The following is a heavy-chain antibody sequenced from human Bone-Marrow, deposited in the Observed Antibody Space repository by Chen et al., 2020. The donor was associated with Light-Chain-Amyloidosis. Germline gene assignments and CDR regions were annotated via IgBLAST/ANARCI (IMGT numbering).Heavy chain of an antibody. CDR1: GFTFNTYA. CDR3: AKVWYASGTYFEN. D-gene: IGHD1-26*01. CDR2: ISSGGGST. J-gene: IGHJ4*02. Sequence: LEYGGGLIQPGGSLRLSCAASGFTFNTYALSWVRQAPGKGLEWVSAISSGGGSTYYADSVNGRFTIARDNSRNTLYLQMNSLRVEDTAVYYCAKVWYASGTYFENWGQGTLVTVSS. V-gene: IGHV3-23*01.